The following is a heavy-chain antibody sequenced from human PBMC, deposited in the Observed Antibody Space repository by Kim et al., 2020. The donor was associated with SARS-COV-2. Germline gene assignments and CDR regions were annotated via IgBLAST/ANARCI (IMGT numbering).Heavy chain of an antibody. CDR3: ARDRRGYYYGSGSYSAYYYYYGMDV. CDR2: ISYDGSNK. Sequence: GGSLRLSCAASGFTFSSYAMHWVRQAPGKGLEWLAVISYDGSNKYYADSVKGRFTISRDNSKNTLYLQMNSLRAEDTAVYYCARDRRGYYYGSGSYSAYYYYYGMDVWGQGTTVTVSS. J-gene: IGHJ6*02. D-gene: IGHD3-10*01. V-gene: IGHV3-30*04. CDR1: GFTFSSYA.